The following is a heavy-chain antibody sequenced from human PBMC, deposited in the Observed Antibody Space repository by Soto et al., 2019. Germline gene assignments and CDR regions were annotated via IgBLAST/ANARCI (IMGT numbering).Heavy chain of an antibody. CDR2: ISGSGGST. D-gene: IGHD1-7*01. CDR3: AKDSAYNRNYFWFDP. Sequence: GGSLRLSCAASGFTFSGYAMIWVRQAPGKGLEWVSAISGSGGSTYYADSVKGRFTISRDNSKNTLYLQMNSLRAEDTAVYYCAKDSAYNRNYFWFDPWGQGTLVTVSS. J-gene: IGHJ5*02. V-gene: IGHV3-23*01. CDR1: GFTFSGYA.